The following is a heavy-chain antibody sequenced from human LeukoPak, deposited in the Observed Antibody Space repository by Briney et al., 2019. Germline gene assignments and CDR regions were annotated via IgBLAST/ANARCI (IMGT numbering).Heavy chain of an antibody. J-gene: IGHJ5*02. D-gene: IGHD6-13*01. V-gene: IGHV3-48*01. CDR3: AAASAFSSSWRS. Sequence: PGGPLRLPCTPSGPSFSSFNMNWARKAPGRGPEWVAYITANNTTKYYADSVKGRFTISRDNAKKSLFLQMNSLRAEDTAVYYCAAASAFSSSWRSWGQGTVVTVSS. CDR2: ITANNTTK. CDR1: GPSFSSFN.